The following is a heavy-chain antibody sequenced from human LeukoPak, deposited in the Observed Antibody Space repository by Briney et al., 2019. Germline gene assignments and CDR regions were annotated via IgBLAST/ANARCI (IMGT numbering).Heavy chain of an antibody. Sequence: GTSLTLSCAASGFTFSIYAMHWLRHAPGKGLEWVALLAYDGTNQYYADSVKGRFTISRDNAKNSLYLQMNSLRAEDTALYYCASGGIYYGAAFDFWGQGTLVTVSS. D-gene: IGHD1-26*01. CDR2: LAYDGTNQ. CDR3: ASGGIYYGAAFDF. V-gene: IGHV3-30*04. CDR1: GFTFSIYA. J-gene: IGHJ4*02.